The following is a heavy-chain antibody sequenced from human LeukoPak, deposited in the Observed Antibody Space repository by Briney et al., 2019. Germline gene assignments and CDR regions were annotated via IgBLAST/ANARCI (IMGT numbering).Heavy chain of an antibody. V-gene: IGHV3-48*01. CDR1: GFTFSSYS. CDR2: ISSSSSTI. Sequence: GGSLRLSCAAPGFTFSSYSMNWVRQAPGKGLEWVSYISSSSSTIYYADSVKGRFTISRDNAKNSLYLQMNSLRAEDTAVYYCARAVGGYFDYWGQGTLVTVSS. CDR3: ARAVGGYFDY. J-gene: IGHJ4*02. D-gene: IGHD2-15*01.